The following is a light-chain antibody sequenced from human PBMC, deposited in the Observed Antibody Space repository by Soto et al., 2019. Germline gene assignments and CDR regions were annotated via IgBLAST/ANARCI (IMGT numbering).Light chain of an antibody. CDR2: DAS. Sequence: IHIAQTPLTLSALVGDRVPITLRASQTISTWMAWYQQKPGKAPKVLIYDASNLESGVPSRFSGSGSGTEFTLTISRLQPDDFATYYCQQYSSYWTFGQGTKVDI. CDR1: QTISTW. V-gene: IGKV1-5*01. J-gene: IGKJ1*01. CDR3: QQYSSYWT.